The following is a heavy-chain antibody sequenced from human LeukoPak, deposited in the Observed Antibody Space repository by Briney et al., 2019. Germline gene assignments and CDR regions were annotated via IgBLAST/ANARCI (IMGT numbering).Heavy chain of an antibody. CDR1: GFTLSSYS. V-gene: IGHV3-21*01. CDR2: ISSSSSYI. D-gene: IGHD3-22*01. Sequence: GGSLRLSCAASGFTLSSYSMNSVLQAPGKGLEWVSSISSSSSYIYYADSVKGRFTISRDNAKNSLYLQMNSLRAEDTAVYYCARDLYYYDSSGYIWGQGTLVTVSS. J-gene: IGHJ4*02. CDR3: ARDLYYYDSSGYI.